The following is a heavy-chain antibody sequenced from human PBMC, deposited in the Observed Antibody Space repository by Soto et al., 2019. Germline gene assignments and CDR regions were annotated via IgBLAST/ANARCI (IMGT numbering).Heavy chain of an antibody. CDR3: AGGIAVAGILFDY. J-gene: IGHJ4*02. V-gene: IGHV4-59*01. D-gene: IGHD6-19*01. CDR1: GGSISSYY. CDR2: IYYSGST. Sequence: SETLSLTCTVSGGSISSYYWSWIWQPPGKGLEWIGYIYYSGSTNYNPSLKSRVTISVDTSKNQFSLKLSSVTAADTAVYYCAGGIAVAGILFDYWGQGTLVTVSA.